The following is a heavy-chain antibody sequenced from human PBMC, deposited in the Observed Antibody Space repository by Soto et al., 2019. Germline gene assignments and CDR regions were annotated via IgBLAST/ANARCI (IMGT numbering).Heavy chain of an antibody. CDR1: GFTFGDYA. CDR2: IRSKAYGGTT. J-gene: IGHJ4*02. Sequence: GGSLRLSCTASGFTFGDYAMSWFRQAPGKGLEWVGFIRSKAYGGTTEYAASVKGRFTISRDDSKSIAYLQMNSLKTEDTAVYYCTSPFPLQGCYGGNSYTACVDYWGQGTLVTVSS. V-gene: IGHV3-49*03. CDR3: TSPFPLQGCYGGNSYTACVDY. D-gene: IGHD4-17*01.